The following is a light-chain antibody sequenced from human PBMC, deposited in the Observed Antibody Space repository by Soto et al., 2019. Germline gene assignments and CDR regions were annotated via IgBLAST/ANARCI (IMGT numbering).Light chain of an antibody. V-gene: IGKV1D-13*01. CDR1: QGISSA. CDR2: DAS. J-gene: IGKJ5*01. CDR3: LQFNNYPT. Sequence: AIQLTQAPSSLYASVEESVTHTFRASQGISSALAWYQQKPGKAPKLLIYDASSLESGVPSRFSGSGSGTDFTLTICSLQPEDFATYYCLQFNNYPTFGQGTRLEIK.